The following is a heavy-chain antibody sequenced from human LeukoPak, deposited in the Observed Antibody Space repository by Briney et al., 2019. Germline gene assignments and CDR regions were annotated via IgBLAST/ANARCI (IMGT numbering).Heavy chain of an antibody. D-gene: IGHD1-26*01. CDR2: ISSSSSYI. CDR3: ARGRGSYRFDY. Sequence: GGSLRLSCAASGFTFSSYSMNWVRQAPGKGLEWVSSISSSSSYIYYADSVKGRFTISRENAKNSLYLQMNSLRAGDTAVYYCARGRGSYRFDYWGQGALVTVSS. CDR1: GFTFSSYS. V-gene: IGHV3-21*01. J-gene: IGHJ4*02.